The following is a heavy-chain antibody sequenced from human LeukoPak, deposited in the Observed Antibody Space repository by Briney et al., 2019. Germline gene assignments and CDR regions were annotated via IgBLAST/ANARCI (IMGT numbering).Heavy chain of an antibody. D-gene: IGHD6-13*01. CDR3: ARGLSRIAAAGSDDY. CDR2: INHSGST. CDR1: GGSFIGYY. J-gene: IGHJ4*02. V-gene: IGHV4-34*01. Sequence: KPSETLSLTCAVYGGSFIGYYWSWIRQPPGKGLEWIGEINHSGSTNYNPPLKSRVTISVDTSKNQFSLKLSSVTAADTAVYYCARGLSRIAAAGSDDYWGQGTLVTVSS.